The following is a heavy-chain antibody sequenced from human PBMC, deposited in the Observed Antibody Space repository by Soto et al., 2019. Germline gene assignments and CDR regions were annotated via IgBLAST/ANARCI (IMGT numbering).Heavy chain of an antibody. J-gene: IGHJ4*02. CDR3: ATNPYFDFWGGPYVC. CDR1: GFTFSSYY. V-gene: IGHV3-13*01. D-gene: IGHD3-3*01. CDR2: IGTAGDT. Sequence: GSLILSCAASGFTFSSYYMHWVRQATGKGLEWVSAIGTAGDTYYPGSVKGRFTISRENAKNSLYLQMDSLRAEDTAVYYCATNPYFDFWGGPYVCWGQGTLVTVSS.